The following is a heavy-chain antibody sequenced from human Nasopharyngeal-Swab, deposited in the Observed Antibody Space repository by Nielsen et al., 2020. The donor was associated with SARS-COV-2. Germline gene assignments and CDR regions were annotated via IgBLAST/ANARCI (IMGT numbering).Heavy chain of an antibody. CDR3: ARAHLGPSGTYYMDV. J-gene: IGHJ6*03. D-gene: IGHD6-13*01. CDR1: SYTFTSYG. V-gene: IGHV1-18*01. CDR2: ISASNGFT. Sequence: ASVKVSCKASSYTFTSYGITWVRQAPGQGLEWLGWISASNGFTRYSQSFQGRVTLTTDTSTTTAYMELRSLMSDDTAVYYCARAHLGPSGTYYMDVWGEGTTVTVSS.